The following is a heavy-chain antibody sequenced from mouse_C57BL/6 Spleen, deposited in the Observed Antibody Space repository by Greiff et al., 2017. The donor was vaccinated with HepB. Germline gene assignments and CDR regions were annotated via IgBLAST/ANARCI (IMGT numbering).Heavy chain of an antibody. D-gene: IGHD2-5*01. J-gene: IGHJ3*01. CDR1: GYTFTGYW. CDR3: ARSGPPYYSNYTWFAY. Sequence: QVQLQQSGAELMKPGASVKLSCKATGYTFTGYWIEWVKQRPGHGLEWIGEILPGTGSPNYNEKFKGKATFTADTSSHTAYMQLSSLTTDYSAIYYCARSGPPYYSNYTWFAYWGQGTLVTVSA. V-gene: IGHV1-9*01. CDR2: ILPGTGSP.